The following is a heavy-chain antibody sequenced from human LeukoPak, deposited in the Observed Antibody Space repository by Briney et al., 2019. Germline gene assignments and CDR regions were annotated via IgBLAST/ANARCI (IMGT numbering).Heavy chain of an antibody. D-gene: IGHD6-19*01. CDR2: ILYDGSKE. CDR3: ARDRGLLDGSSGWYFDY. J-gene: IGHJ4*02. Sequence: PGGSLRLSCAVSGFTFSSYAMHWVRQAPGKGLEWVAIILYDGSKEYYADSVKGRFTISRVNSKNTLYLQMNSLRPEDTAVYYCARDRGLLDGSSGWYFDYWGQGTLVTVSS. CDR1: GFTFSSYA. V-gene: IGHV3-30-3*01.